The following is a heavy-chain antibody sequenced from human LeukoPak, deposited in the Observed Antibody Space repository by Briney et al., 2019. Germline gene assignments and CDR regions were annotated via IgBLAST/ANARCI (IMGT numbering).Heavy chain of an antibody. D-gene: IGHD6-13*01. V-gene: IGHV4-59*12. CDR2: IYYSGST. Sequence: PSETLSLTCTVSGGSISSYYWSWIRQPPGKGLEWIGYIYYSGSTNYNPSLKSRVTISVDTSKNQFSLKLSSVTAADTAVYYCARARIAAAGTWVRCWFDPWGQGTLVTVSS. CDR1: GGSISSYY. J-gene: IGHJ5*02. CDR3: ARARIAAAGTWVRCWFDP.